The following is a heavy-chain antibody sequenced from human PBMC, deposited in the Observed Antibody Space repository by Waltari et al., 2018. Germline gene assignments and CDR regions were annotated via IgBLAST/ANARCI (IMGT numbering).Heavy chain of an antibody. V-gene: IGHV3-74*01. J-gene: IGHJ3*02. CDR1: GFTFSSYW. D-gene: IGHD1-20*01. Sequence: EVQLVESGGGLVQPGGSLRLSCAASGFTFSSYWMHWVRQAPGKGLVWVSRINSDGSSTSYADSVKGRFTISRDNAKNTLYLQMNSLRAEDTAVYYCARDRVPITGTMLDAFDIWGQGTMVTVSS. CDR2: INSDGSST. CDR3: ARDRVPITGTMLDAFDI.